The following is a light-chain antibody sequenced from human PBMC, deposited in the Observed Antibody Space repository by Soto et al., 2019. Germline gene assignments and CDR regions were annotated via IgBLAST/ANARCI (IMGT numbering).Light chain of an antibody. CDR3: GPRSGSGT. J-gene: IGKJ4*01. CDR1: ADVSSIY. CDR2: GAS. Sequence: RASADVSSIYLAWYQQKPGQAPRLLIYGASSRATGIPDSFSGSGSGTYFTLPRCRLAPEDFGLYYWGPRSGSGTLGGGTTGDIK. V-gene: IGKV3-20*01.